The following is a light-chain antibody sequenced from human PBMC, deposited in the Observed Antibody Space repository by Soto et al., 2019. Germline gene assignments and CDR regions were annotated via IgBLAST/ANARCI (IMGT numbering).Light chain of an antibody. Sequence: DIQLTQSPSFLSASVRDRLTITCRASQDIRSSLAWYQQKPGKAPNLLIYTVSTLQSGVTSRFSGSRSGTEFTLTISSLHPEDFATYSWQQFNSSPFTFGGGTKVEI. CDR2: TVS. V-gene: IGKV1-9*01. CDR3: QQFNSSPFT. CDR1: QDIRSS. J-gene: IGKJ4*01.